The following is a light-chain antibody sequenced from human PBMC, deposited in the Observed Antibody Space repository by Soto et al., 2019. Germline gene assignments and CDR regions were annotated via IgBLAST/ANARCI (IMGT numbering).Light chain of an antibody. CDR3: QQYDNLPPKWLT. J-gene: IGKJ4*01. V-gene: IGKV1-33*01. Sequence: DIQMTQSPSSLSASVGDRVTITCQASQDISNYLNWYQQKPGKAPKLLIYDASNLETGVPSRFSGSGSGTDFTFTISSLQPEDIATYYCQQYDNLPPKWLTFGGGTKVEIK. CDR1: QDISNY. CDR2: DAS.